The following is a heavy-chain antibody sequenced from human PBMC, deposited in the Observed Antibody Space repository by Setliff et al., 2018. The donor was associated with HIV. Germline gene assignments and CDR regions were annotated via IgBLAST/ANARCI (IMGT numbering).Heavy chain of an antibody. V-gene: IGHV3-23*03. CDR2: IYSDGSST. D-gene: IGHD3-22*01. Sequence: PGGSLRLSCAASGFTFSAYSTNWVRQAPGKGLEWVSVIYSDGSSTYYADSVKGRFTISRDNSKNTLYLQMNSLRAEDTAIYYCAKGFSRIVAVISDYWGLGTLVTVSS. CDR3: AKGFSRIVAVISDY. CDR1: GFTFSAYS. J-gene: IGHJ4*02.